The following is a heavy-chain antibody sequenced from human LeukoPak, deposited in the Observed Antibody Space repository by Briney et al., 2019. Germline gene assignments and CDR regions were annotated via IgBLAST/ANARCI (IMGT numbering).Heavy chain of an antibody. V-gene: IGHV4-4*02. CDR3: AMAVSDILTGAYYYGMDV. CDR2: IYHSGST. Sequence: AETLSLTCAVSGGSLSSSNWWSGVRPPPGKGLGCIGEIYHSGSTNYNPSLKNRVTISVDKSKNQFSLKLSSETAADTAVYYCAMAVSDILTGAYYYGMDVWGKGTTVTVSS. D-gene: IGHD3-9*01. J-gene: IGHJ6*04. CDR1: GGSLSSSNW.